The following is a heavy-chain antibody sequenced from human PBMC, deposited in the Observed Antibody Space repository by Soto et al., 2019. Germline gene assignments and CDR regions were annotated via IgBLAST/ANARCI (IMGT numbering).Heavy chain of an antibody. V-gene: IGHV4-31*03. J-gene: IGHJ4*02. CDR3: ALAGPSEKYYFDY. CDR2: IYYSGST. Sequence: PSETLSLTCTVSGGSISSGGYYWSWIRQHPGKGLEWIGYIYYSGSTYYNPSLKSRVTISVDTSKNQFSLKLSSVTAADTAVYYCALAGPSEKYYFDYWGQGTLVTVSS. CDR1: GGSISSGGYY.